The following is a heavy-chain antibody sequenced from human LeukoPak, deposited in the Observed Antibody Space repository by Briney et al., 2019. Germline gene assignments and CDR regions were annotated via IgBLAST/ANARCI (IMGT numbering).Heavy chain of an antibody. CDR2: INPSGGST. Sequence: GASVKVSCKASGYTFTSYYMHWVRQAPGQGLEWMGIINPSGGSTSYAQKFQGRVTMTRDTSTSTVYMELSSLRSEDRAVYYCARDPLYEQQLGRGWFDPWGQRTLVTVSS. CDR3: ARDPLYEQQLGRGWFDP. CDR1: GYTFTSYY. D-gene: IGHD6-13*01. V-gene: IGHV1-46*01. J-gene: IGHJ5*02.